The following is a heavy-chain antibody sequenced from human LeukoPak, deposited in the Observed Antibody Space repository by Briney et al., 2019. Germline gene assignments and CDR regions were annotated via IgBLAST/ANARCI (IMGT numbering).Heavy chain of an antibody. D-gene: IGHD4-17*01. J-gene: IGHJ4*02. CDR2: IYHSGSI. CDR1: GGSISSGGYS. CDR3: ASSGDRELTDY. V-gene: IGHV4-30-2*01. Sequence: SQTLSLTCAVSGGSISSGGYSWSWIRQPPGKGLEWIGYIYHSGSIYYNPSLKSRVTISVDRSKNQFSLKLSSVTAADTAVYYCASSGDRELTDYWGQGTLVTVSS.